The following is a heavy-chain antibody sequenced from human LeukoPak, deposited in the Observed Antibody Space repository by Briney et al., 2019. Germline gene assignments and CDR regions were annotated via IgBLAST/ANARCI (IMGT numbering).Heavy chain of an antibody. Sequence: GGSLRLSCAASGFTFSSYAMSWVRQAPGKGREWGSAISGSGGSTYYADSVKGRFTISREESKKRVDLEMKSRRGEDTAVYYCAKDFLLGYCSSTSCWRQGTLVTVSS. V-gene: IGHV3-23*01. CDR2: ISGSGGST. CDR1: GFTFSSYA. CDR3: AKDFLLGYCSSTSC. J-gene: IGHJ4*02. D-gene: IGHD2-2*01.